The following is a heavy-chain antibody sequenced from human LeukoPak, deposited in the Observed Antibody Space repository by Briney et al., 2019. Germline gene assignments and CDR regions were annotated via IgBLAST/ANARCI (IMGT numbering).Heavy chain of an antibody. Sequence: ASVKVSCKASGYTFIGYYMHWVRQAPGQGLEWMGWINPNSGGTNYAQKFQGRVAMTRDTSISTAYMELSRLRSDDTAVYYCARGPDTRMMELRDYWGQGTLVTVSS. J-gene: IGHJ4*02. CDR3: ARGPDTRMMELRDY. D-gene: IGHD1-26*01. CDR1: GYTFIGYY. CDR2: INPNSGGT. V-gene: IGHV1-2*02.